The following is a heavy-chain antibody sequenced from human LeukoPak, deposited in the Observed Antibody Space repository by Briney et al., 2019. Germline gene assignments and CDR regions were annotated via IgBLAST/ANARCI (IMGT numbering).Heavy chain of an antibody. J-gene: IGHJ5*02. V-gene: IGHV4-39*02. CDR2: VYYTGST. Sequence: SETLSLTCTVSGVSVTSGTFYCASLRHPPGKGLEWIATVYYTGSTYYNPSLKSRFTISMDTSKNHFSLRLRSVVAPDTAVYYCARHSGSGSLSRPFDPWGQGTLVTVSS. CDR3: ARHSGSGSLSRPFDP. CDR1: GVSVTSGTFY. D-gene: IGHD3-10*01.